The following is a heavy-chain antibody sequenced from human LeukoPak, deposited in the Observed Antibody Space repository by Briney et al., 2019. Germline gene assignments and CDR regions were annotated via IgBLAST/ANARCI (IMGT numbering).Heavy chain of an antibody. D-gene: IGHD4-17*01. CDR2: INPSGGST. Sequence: ASVKVSCKASGYTFTSYYMHWVRQAPGEGLEWMGIINPSGGSTSYAQKFQGRVTMTRDMSTSTVYMELSSLRSEDTAVYYCANDYGDYDYYYYMDVWGKGTTVTISS. CDR1: GYTFTSYY. J-gene: IGHJ6*03. CDR3: ANDYGDYDYYYYMDV. V-gene: IGHV1-46*01.